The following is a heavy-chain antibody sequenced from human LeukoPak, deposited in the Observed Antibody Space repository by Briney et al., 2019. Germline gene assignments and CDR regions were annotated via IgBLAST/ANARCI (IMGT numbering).Heavy chain of an antibody. D-gene: IGHD3-22*01. Sequence: SETLSLTCAVYGGSFSGYYWSWIRQPPGKGLEWIGEINHSGSTNYNPSLKSRVAMSVDTSKNQFSLSLSSVTAADTAVYYCARHNRPTGDTSNYCEDYWGQGTLVTVSP. J-gene: IGHJ4*02. CDR1: GGSFSGYY. CDR2: INHSGST. CDR3: ARHNRPTGDTSNYCEDY. V-gene: IGHV4-34*01.